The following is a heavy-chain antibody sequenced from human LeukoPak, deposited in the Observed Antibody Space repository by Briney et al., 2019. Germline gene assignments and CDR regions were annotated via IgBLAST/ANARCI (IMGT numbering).Heavy chain of an antibody. CDR1: GFIFSSNP. D-gene: IGHD6-13*01. V-gene: IGHV3-23*01. CDR2: MTTSGTT. Sequence: GGSLRLSCEASGFIFSSNPMAWVRQAPGKGLEWVSIMTTSGTTHYADSVKGRFTISRDNSKNTLYLQMNSLRAEDTAVYYCARDGSAWFQYWGQGTLVIVSS. CDR3: ARDGSAWFQY. J-gene: IGHJ4*02.